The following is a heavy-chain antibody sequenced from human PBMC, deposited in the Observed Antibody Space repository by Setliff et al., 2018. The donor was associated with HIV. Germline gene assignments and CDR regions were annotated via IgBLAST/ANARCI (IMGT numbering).Heavy chain of an antibody. CDR1: GDSIISSNW. V-gene: IGHV4-4*02. J-gene: IGHJ3*02. CDR2: MFHSGST. CDR3: ARGYGHIVEVIASDAFDI. D-gene: IGHD2-21*01. Sequence: SETLSLTCTVPGDSIISSNWWSWIRQSPGKGLEWIGEMFHSGSTNYNPSLKSRVTISLDKSKNHFSLKLRSVTAADTAVYYCARGYGHIVEVIASDAFDIWGQGIMVTVSS.